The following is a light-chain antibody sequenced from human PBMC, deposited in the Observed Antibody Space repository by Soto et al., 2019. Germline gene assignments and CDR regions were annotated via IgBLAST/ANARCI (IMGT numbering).Light chain of an antibody. J-gene: IGKJ2*01. CDR3: HQYDNAPQT. CDR2: GAS. V-gene: IGKV3D-15*01. CDR1: HSVSSN. Sequence: EIGVTLSPATLSVSKGERATLSCRASHSVSSNLAWYQQKPGQAPRVLIYGASKRATGIPDRFSGSGSGTDFSLTISRLEPEDFAVYYCHQYDNAPQTYGQGTKVDIK.